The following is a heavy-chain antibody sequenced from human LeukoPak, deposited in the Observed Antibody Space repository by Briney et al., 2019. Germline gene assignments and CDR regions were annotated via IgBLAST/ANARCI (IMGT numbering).Heavy chain of an antibody. V-gene: IGHV1-24*01. J-gene: IGHJ3*02. D-gene: IGHD1-26*01. Sequence: ASVKVSCKVSGYTLTELSMHWVRQAPGKGLEWMGGFDPEDGETIYAQKFQGRVTMTEDTSTDTAYMELSSLRSEDTAVYYCARVGIVGATSDAFDIWGQGTMVTVSS. CDR2: FDPEDGET. CDR3: ARVGIVGATSDAFDI. CDR1: GYTLTELS.